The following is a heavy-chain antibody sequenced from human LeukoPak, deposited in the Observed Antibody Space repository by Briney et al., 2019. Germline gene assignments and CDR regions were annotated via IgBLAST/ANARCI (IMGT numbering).Heavy chain of an antibody. CDR1: GGSISSYY. V-gene: IGHV4-4*07. D-gene: IGHD2-8*01. J-gene: IGHJ5*02. CDR3: ARDRTDCTNGVCYTSPRNWFDP. Sequence: SETLSLTCTVSGGSISSYYWSWIRQPAGKGLEWIGRIYTSGSTNYNPSLKSRVTMSVDTSKNQFSLKLSSVTAADTAVYYCARDRTDCTNGVCYTSPRNWFDPWGQGTLVTVSP. CDR2: IYTSGST.